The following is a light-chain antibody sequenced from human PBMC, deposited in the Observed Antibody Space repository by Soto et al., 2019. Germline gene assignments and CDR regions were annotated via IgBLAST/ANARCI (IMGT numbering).Light chain of an antibody. CDR1: QSVTRSY. CDR3: QQFGNSPWT. Sequence: EIVLTQSPGTLSLSPGERATLSCRASQSVTRSYLAWYQQKPGQPPTLPISSTSNRATGIPDRFSRSGSGRDFALTIRRLEPDDFAVYFCQQFGNSPWTLGQGTTV. V-gene: IGKV3-20*01. J-gene: IGKJ1*01. CDR2: STS.